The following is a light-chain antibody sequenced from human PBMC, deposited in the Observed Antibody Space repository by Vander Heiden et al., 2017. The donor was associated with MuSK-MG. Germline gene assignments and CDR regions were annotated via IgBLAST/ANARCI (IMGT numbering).Light chain of an antibody. CDR2: LGS. V-gene: IGKV2-28*01. J-gene: IGKJ4*01. CDR1: QSLLHSNGYNY. CDR3: MQGLQTPPHT. Sequence: DIVMTQSLLSLPVTHGEPASISCRSSQSLLHSNGYNYLDWYLQKPGQSPQLRIYLGSNRAAGVPDRFSGSGSGTDFTLKISRVEADDVGVYYCMQGLQTPPHTFGGGTKVEIK.